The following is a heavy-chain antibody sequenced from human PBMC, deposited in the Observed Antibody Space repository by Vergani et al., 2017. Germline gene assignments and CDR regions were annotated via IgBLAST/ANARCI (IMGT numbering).Heavy chain of an antibody. CDR2: IYTSGST. D-gene: IGHD3-9*01. Sequence: QVQLQESGPGLVKPSQTLSLTCTVSGGSISSGSYYWSWIRQPAGKGLEWIGRIYTSGSTNYNPSLKSRVTISVDTSKNQFSLKLSSVTAAYTAVYYCARGDYEIVTGYCTGLFDPWGQGTLVTVSS. J-gene: IGHJ5*02. CDR1: GGSISSGSYY. CDR3: ARGDYEIVTGYCTGLFDP. V-gene: IGHV4-61*02.